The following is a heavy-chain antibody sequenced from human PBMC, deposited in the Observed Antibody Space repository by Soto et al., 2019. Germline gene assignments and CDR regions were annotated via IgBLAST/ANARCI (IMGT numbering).Heavy chain of an antibody. V-gene: IGHV3-23*01. CDR1: GLTFSNYA. D-gene: IGHD5-12*01. CDR3: AKVVGHDFY. J-gene: IGHJ4*02. Sequence: GGSLRLSCAVSGLTFSNYAMSWVRQAPGKGLEWVSAISGSGGTTNYADSVKGRFTISRDNSKNTLYLQMNSLRAEDTAVYYCAKVVGHDFYWGQGTLVTVSS. CDR2: ISGSGGTT.